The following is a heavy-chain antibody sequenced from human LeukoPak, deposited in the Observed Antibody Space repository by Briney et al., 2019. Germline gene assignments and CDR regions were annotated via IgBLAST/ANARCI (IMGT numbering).Heavy chain of an antibody. CDR3: ARVGYYYESSGYPPPLFDY. CDR1: GYTFTSYG. CDR2: ISAYNGNT. V-gene: IGHV1-18*01. J-gene: IGHJ4*02. Sequence: ASVKVSCKASGYTFTSYGISWVRQAPGQGLEWMGWISAYNGNTNYAQKLQGRVTMTTDTSTSTAYMELRSLRSDDTAVYYCARVGYYYESSGYPPPLFDYWGQGTLVTVSS. D-gene: IGHD3-22*01.